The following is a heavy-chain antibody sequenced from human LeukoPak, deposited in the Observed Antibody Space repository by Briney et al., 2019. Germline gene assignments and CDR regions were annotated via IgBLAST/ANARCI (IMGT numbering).Heavy chain of an antibody. J-gene: IGHJ4*02. D-gene: IGHD6-25*01. Sequence: GGALRLSGSGSGFDVSSNYMSGVRQAPGKGLEWVSVIYNSGSTYYAASVKGGSTISRDNSKNTLYLQMNNLRAEDTAVYYCAGGSGRSGCFPIFDYWGQGTLVTVSS. CDR3: AGGSGRSGCFPIFDY. CDR2: IYNSGST. CDR1: GFDVSSNY. V-gene: IGHV3-53*01.